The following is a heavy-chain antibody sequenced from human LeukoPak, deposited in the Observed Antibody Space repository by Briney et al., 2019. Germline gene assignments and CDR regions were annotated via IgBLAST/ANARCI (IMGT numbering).Heavy chain of an antibody. CDR2: ISSSSSTI. V-gene: IGHV3-48*01. Sequence: GGSLRLSCAASGFTFSSYSMNWVRQAPGKGLEWVPYISSSSSTIYYADSVKGRFTISRDNAKNSLYLQMNSLRAEDTAVYYCARDSITIFGVINYWGQGTLVTVSS. D-gene: IGHD3-3*01. J-gene: IGHJ4*02. CDR3: ARDSITIFGVINY. CDR1: GFTFSSYS.